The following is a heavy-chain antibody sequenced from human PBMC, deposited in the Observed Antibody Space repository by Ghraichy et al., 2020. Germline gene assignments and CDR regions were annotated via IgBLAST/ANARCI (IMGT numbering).Heavy chain of an antibody. D-gene: IGHD2-2*01. CDR1: GGSISNYY. CDR2: VHYSGST. CDR3: VREGQGLYYFDY. J-gene: IGHJ4*02. V-gene: IGHV4-59*01. Sequence: SETLSLTCTVSGGSISNYYWSWIRQPPGKGLEWIGYVHYSGSTNYNPSLKSRVTISLDTSKKQFSLKLSSVTAADTAVYYCVREGQGLYYFDYWGQGTLVTVSS.